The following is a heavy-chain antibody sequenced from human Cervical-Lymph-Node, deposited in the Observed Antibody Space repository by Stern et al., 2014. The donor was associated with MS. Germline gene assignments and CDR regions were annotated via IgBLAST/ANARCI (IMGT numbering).Heavy chain of an antibody. J-gene: IGHJ4*02. D-gene: IGHD3-9*01. CDR1: GGYISSGSNY. CDR2: LYYIEST. CDR3: ARGISKDVDILTGYDY. V-gene: IGHV4-39*01. Sequence: QLQLQESGPGLVKPSETLSLTCTVSGGYISSGSNYWGWIRQPPGKGLEWIGSLYYIESTYYNPSLKSRVTIPVDTSKKQVSLKLTSVTAADTAVYYCARGISKDVDILTGYDYWGQGTLVTVSS.